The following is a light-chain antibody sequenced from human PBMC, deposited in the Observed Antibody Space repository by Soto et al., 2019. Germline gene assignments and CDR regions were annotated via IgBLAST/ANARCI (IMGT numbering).Light chain of an antibody. CDR1: QSVSNNY. J-gene: IGKJ4*01. V-gene: IGKV3-20*01. CDR3: QKYGSSPLN. CDR2: GAS. Sequence: EIVFTHSPGTLSLSPVERATLSFMASQSVSNNYLAWYQQKPGQAPRLLIYGASNRATGIPDRFSGSGSGTDFTLTISRLEPEDFAVYYCQKYGSSPLNFGGGTKVDIK.